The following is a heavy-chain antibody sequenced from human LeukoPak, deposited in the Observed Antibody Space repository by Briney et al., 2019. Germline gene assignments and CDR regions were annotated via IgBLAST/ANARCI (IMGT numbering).Heavy chain of an antibody. D-gene: IGHD1-26*01. Sequence: SETLSLTCTVSGGSISSSNYYWGWIRQPPGTGLEWIGSIYYSGSTYSNPSLKSRVTISVDTSKNQFSLKLSSVTAADTAVYYCARPTSGSYSAPFDYWGQGTLVIVSS. J-gene: IGHJ4*02. V-gene: IGHV4-39*01. CDR2: IYYSGST. CDR3: ARPTSGSYSAPFDY. CDR1: GGSISSSNYY.